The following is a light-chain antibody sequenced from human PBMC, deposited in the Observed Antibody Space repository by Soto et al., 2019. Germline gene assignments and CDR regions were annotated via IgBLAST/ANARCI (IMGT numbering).Light chain of an antibody. V-gene: IGKV3-15*01. CDR2: AAS. CDR3: QQYNNWPYT. Sequence: EIEMTQSPSTLSVSPGERGTLSCRASQSVSSNLSWYQQKPGQAPRLLIYAASARATGIPARFSGSGSGTDFTLTISSLQSEDFAVYYCQQYNNWPYTFGQGTKVDIK. CDR1: QSVSSN. J-gene: IGKJ2*01.